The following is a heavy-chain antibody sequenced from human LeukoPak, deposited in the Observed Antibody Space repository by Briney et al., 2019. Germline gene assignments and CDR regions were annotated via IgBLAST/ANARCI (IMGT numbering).Heavy chain of an antibody. CDR2: ISGSGGST. V-gene: IGHV3-23*01. J-gene: IGHJ6*02. CDR3: ASTPRDSSGYYYYYYGMDV. Sequence: GGSLRLSCAASGFTFSSYAMSWVRQAPGKGLEWVSAISGSGGSTYYADSVKGRFTISRDNSKNTLYLQMNSLRAEDTAVYYCASTPRDSSGYYYYYYGMDVWGQGTTVTVSS. CDR1: GFTFSSYA. D-gene: IGHD3-22*01.